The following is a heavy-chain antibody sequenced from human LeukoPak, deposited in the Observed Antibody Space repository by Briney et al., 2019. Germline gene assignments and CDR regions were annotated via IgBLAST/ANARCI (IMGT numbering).Heavy chain of an antibody. CDR3: TTEVRYFDWLSSFDH. V-gene: IGHV3-15*01. CDR2: IKSKTDGGTT. Sequence: NPGGSLRLSCAASGFTFSNAWMSWVRQAPGKGLEWVGRIKSKTDGGTTDYAAPVKGRFTISRDDSKNTLYLQMNSLKTEDTAVYYCTTEVRYFDWLSSFDHWGQGTLVTVSS. CDR1: GFTFSNAW. J-gene: IGHJ4*02. D-gene: IGHD3-9*01.